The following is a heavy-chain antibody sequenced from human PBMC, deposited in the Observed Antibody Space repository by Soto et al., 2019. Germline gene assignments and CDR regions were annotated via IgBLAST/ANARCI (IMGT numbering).Heavy chain of an antibody. CDR2: IYPGDSDT. D-gene: IGHD3-3*01. J-gene: IGHJ5*02. V-gene: IGHV5-51*01. Sequence: VESLTISCKVSGYSFTSYSIGWVRQTPGKGLEGMGIIYPGDSDTRYSPSFQGQVTISADKSISTAYLQWSSLKASDTAMYYCARHGNYDFWSGYYQPDNWFDPWGQGTLVTVSS. CDR3: ARHGNYDFWSGYYQPDNWFDP. CDR1: GYSFTSYS.